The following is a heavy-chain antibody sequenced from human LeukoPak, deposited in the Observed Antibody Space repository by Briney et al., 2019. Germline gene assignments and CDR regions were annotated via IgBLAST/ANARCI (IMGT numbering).Heavy chain of an antibody. CDR3: ARDSSGWYAGWFDP. J-gene: IGHJ5*02. D-gene: IGHD6-19*01. V-gene: IGHV3-33*01. CDR2: IWYDGSNK. CDR1: GVTFSSYG. Sequence: GRSLRLSCAASGVTFSSYGMHWVRQAPGKGLEWVAVIWYDGSNKYYADSVKGRFTISRDNSKNTLYLQMNSLRAEDTAVYYCARDSSGWYAGWFDPWGQGTLVTVSS.